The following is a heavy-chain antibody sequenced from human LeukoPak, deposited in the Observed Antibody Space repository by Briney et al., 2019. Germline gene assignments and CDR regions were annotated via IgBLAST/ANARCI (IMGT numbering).Heavy chain of an antibody. CDR2: IYYSGST. CDR1: GASISSYY. V-gene: IGHV4-59*01. J-gene: IGHJ6*03. D-gene: IGHD6-6*01. Sequence: PSETLSLTCTVSGASISSYYWSWIRQPPGKGLEWIGYIYYSGSTNYNPSLKSRVTISVDTSKNQFSLKLSSETAADTAVYYCARGGSSYYYYMDVWGKGTTVTVSS. CDR3: ARGGSSYYYYMDV.